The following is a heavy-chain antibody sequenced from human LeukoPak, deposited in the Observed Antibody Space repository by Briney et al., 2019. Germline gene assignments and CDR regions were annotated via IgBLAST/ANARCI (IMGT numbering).Heavy chain of an antibody. Sequence: PGGSLRLSCAASGFPVSDNYMTWVRQAPGKGLEWVSVIYNGGTTKYADAVKGRFIISRDNSRNMLYLQMNSLRVEDTAVYYCARWSTMGGRWGQGTLVTVSS. CDR1: GFPVSDNY. V-gene: IGHV3-66*01. CDR2: IYNGGTT. CDR3: ARWSTMGGR. D-gene: IGHD3-16*01. J-gene: IGHJ4*02.